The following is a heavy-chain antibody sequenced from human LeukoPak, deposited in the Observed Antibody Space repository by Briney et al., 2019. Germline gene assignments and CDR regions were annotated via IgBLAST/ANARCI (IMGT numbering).Heavy chain of an antibody. J-gene: IGHJ4*02. V-gene: IGHV3-48*01. Sequence: GGSLRLSCAASGFTFSSYSMNWVRQAPGKGLEWVSYISSSSSTIYYADSVKGRFTISRDNAKNSLYLQMNSLRAEDTAVYYCARVYCSGGSCYPYFDYWGQGTLVTVSS. CDR1: GFTFSSYS. D-gene: IGHD2-15*01. CDR3: ARVYCSGGSCYPYFDY. CDR2: ISSSSSTI.